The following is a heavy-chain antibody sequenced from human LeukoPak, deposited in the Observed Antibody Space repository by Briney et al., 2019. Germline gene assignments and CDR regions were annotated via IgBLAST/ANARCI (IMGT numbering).Heavy chain of an antibody. Sequence: VASVKVSCKASGYTFTSYAMHWVRQAPGQRLEWMGWINAGNGNTKYSQKFQGRVTITRDTSASTAYMELSSLRSEDTAVYYCARNTYYYDSSGLLDYWGQGTLVTVSS. CDR1: GYTFTSYA. J-gene: IGHJ4*02. D-gene: IGHD3-22*01. CDR2: INAGNGNT. CDR3: ARNTYYYDSSGLLDY. V-gene: IGHV1-3*01.